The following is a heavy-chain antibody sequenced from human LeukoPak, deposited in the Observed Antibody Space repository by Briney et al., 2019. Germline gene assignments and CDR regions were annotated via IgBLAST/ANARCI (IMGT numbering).Heavy chain of an antibody. D-gene: IGHD3-16*01. CDR3: ARDWGLHMGDGLDYFDY. CDR1: GFTFSSYG. CDR2: IIYDGSNK. J-gene: IGHJ4*02. V-gene: IGHV3-30*02. Sequence: PGGSLRLSCAASGFTFSSYGMHWFRQAPGKGLEGVAFIIYDGSNKYYADSVKGRFTISRDNSKNTLYLQMNSLRAEDTAVYYCARDWGLHMGDGLDYFDYWGQGTLVTVSS.